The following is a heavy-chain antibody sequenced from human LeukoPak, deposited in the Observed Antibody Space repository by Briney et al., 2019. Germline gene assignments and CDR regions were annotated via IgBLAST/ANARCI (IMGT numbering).Heavy chain of an antibody. Sequence: GGSLRLSCAASGFTFSSYSMNWVRQAPGKGLEWVSSISSSSSYIYYADSVKGRFTISRDNAKNSLYLQMNSLRAEDTAVYYCARQQISVAGTSDYCGQGTLVTVSS. V-gene: IGHV3-21*01. CDR3: ARQQISVAGTSDY. CDR1: GFTFSSYS. J-gene: IGHJ4*02. CDR2: ISSSSSYI. D-gene: IGHD6-19*01.